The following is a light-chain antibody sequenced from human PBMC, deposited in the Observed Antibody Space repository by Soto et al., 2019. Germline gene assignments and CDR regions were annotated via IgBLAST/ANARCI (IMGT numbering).Light chain of an antibody. CDR3: QKYSSVPV. CDR2: AAS. Sequence: DIQMTQSPTSLSASVGDRVTITCRASQDIRNFVAWYQQKPGQAPKLLIYAASTFQSGVPSRFSGSGSGTDFTLTITGLQPEDVATYSCQKYSSVPVFGPGTKVEIK. V-gene: IGKV1-27*01. J-gene: IGKJ3*01. CDR1: QDIRNF.